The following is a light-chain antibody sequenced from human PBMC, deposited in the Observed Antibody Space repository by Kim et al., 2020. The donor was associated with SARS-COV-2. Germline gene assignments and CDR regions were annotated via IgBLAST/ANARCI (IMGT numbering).Light chain of an antibody. CDR1: QDIANS. CDR3: QKYNSAPWT. Sequence: ASVGDRVTITCRASQDIANSLACYQQKPGKVPKLLIYAASTLQSGVPSRFSGSGSGTEFTLTIGSLQTEDVATYYGQKYNSAPWTFGPETKVDIK. J-gene: IGKJ1*01. V-gene: IGKV1-27*01. CDR2: AAS.